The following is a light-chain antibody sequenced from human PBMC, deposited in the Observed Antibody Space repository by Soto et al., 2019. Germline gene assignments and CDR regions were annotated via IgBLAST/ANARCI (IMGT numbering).Light chain of an antibody. V-gene: IGKV3-20*01. J-gene: IGKJ1*01. CDR1: QTVSSSY. CDR3: QKYGSSPRT. CDR2: GAS. Sequence: EIVLTPSPGTLSFSPLEIATLSFSSSQTVSSSYLAWYQQKPGQAPRLLIYGASSRATGIPDRFSGSGSGTDSTLTISRLEPEDFAVYYCQKYGSSPRTFGQGTKVDIK.